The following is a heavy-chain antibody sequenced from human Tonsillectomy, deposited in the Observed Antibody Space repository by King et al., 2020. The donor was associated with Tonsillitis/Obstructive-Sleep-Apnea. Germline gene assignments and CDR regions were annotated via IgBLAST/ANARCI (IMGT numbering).Heavy chain of an antibody. D-gene: IGHD6-6*01. CDR3: ARVRGAARYRYYYGMDV. V-gene: IGHV1-69*10. Sequence: FQLVQSGAEVKKPGSSVKVSCKASGGTFSSYAISWVRQAPGQGLEWMGGIIPILGIANYAQKFQGRVTITADKSTSTAYMERSSLRSEDTAVYYCARVRGAARYRYYYGMDVWGQGTTVTVSS. CDR2: IIPILGIA. CDR1: GGTFSSYA. J-gene: IGHJ6*02.